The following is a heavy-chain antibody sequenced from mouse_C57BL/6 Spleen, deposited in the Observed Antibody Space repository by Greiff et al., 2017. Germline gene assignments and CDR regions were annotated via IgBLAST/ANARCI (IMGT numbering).Heavy chain of an antibody. Sequence: EVQLVESGGGLVQPGGSMKLSCVASGFTFSNYWMNWVRQSPEKGLEWVAQIRLKSDNYATNYAESVKGRFTISRDDSKSSVYLQMNNLRAEDTEIYYCAASYDYDGGFAYWGQGTLGTVSA. CDR3: AASYDYDGGFAY. J-gene: IGHJ3*01. CDR2: IRLKSDNYAT. CDR1: GFTFSNYW. D-gene: IGHD2-4*01. V-gene: IGHV6-3*01.